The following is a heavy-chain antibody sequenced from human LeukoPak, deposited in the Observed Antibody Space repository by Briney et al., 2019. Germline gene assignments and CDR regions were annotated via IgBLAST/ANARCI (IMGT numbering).Heavy chain of an antibody. Sequence: PSETLSLTCAVSGGSISSSSYYWGWIRQPPGKGLEWIGSIYYSGSTYYNPSLKSRVTISVDTSKNQFSLKLSSVTAADTAVYYCARHGYTIFGVARYYYYYMDVWGKGTTVTVSS. CDR1: GGSISSSSYY. J-gene: IGHJ6*03. D-gene: IGHD3-3*01. V-gene: IGHV4-39*01. CDR2: IYYSGST. CDR3: ARHGYTIFGVARYYYYYMDV.